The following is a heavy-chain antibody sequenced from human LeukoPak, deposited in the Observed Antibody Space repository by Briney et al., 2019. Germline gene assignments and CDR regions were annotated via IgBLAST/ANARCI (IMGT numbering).Heavy chain of an antibody. J-gene: IGHJ5*02. CDR3: ARASRGYSSGWNWFDP. V-gene: IGHV1-46*01. CDR2: INPSGGST. CDR1: GYTFTSYY. D-gene: IGHD6-19*01. Sequence: ASGKVSCKASGYTFTSYYMHWVRQAPGQGLEWMGIINPSGGSTSYAQKFQGRVTMTRDTSTSTVYMELSSLRSEDTAVYYCARASRGYSSGWNWFDPWGQGTLVTVSS.